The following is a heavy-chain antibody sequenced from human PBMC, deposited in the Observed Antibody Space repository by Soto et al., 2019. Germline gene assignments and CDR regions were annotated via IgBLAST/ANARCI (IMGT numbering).Heavy chain of an antibody. Sequence: ASVKVSCKASGGTFSSYAISWVRQAPGQGLEWMGGIIPIFGTANYAQKFQGRVTITADESTSTAYMELSSLRSEDTAVYYCAGIAARLETQYYYYYGMDVWGQGTTVTVSS. CDR1: GGTFSSYA. D-gene: IGHD6-6*01. CDR3: AGIAARLETQYYYYYGMDV. CDR2: IIPIFGTA. J-gene: IGHJ6*02. V-gene: IGHV1-69*13.